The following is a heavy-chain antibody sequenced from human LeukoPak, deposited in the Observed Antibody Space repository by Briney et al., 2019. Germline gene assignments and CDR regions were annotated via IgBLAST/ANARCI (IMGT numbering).Heavy chain of an antibody. CDR1: GFTFSSYG. J-gene: IGHJ6*03. D-gene: IGHD2-21*02. Sequence: GGSLRLSCAASGFTFSSYGMHWVRQAPGKGLEWVAVISYDGSNKYYADSVKGRFTISRDNSKNTLYLQMNSLRAEDTAVYYCAKDPHIVAVTAWYYMDVWGKGTTVTVSS. CDR3: AKDPHIVAVTAWYYMDV. CDR2: ISYDGSNK. V-gene: IGHV3-30*18.